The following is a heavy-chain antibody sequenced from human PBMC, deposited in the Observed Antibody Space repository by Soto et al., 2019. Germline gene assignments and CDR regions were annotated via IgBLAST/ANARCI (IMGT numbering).Heavy chain of an antibody. Sequence: PGGSLRLSCAASGFTFSSYSMNWVRQAPGKGLEWVSSISSSSSYIYYADSVKGRFTISRDNAKNSLYLQMNSLRAEDTAVYYCAREEIAVVANDAFDIWGQGTMVTVSS. D-gene: IGHD3-22*01. CDR1: GFTFSSYS. CDR2: ISSSSSYI. J-gene: IGHJ3*02. CDR3: AREEIAVVANDAFDI. V-gene: IGHV3-21*01.